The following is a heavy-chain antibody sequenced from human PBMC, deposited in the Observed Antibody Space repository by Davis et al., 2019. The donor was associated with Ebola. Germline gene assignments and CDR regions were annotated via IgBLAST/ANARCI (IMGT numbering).Heavy chain of an antibody. CDR1: GGTFSSYA. V-gene: IGHV1-69*05. CDR2: IIPIFGTA. CDR3: ARDLAAADGGC. Sequence: AASVKVSCKASGGTFSSYAISWVRQAPGQGLEWMGGIIPIFGTANYAQKLQGRVTMTTDTSTSTAYMELRSLRSDDTAVYYCARDLAAADGGCWGQGTLVTVSS. D-gene: IGHD6-13*01. J-gene: IGHJ4*02.